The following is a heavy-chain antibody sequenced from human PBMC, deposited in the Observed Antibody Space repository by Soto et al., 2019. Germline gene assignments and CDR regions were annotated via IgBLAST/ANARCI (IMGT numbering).Heavy chain of an antibody. CDR2: MNPNSGNT. V-gene: IGHV1-8*01. CDR1: GYTFTSYD. CDR3: ARGGTDYYDSSGYYHPFDY. Sequence: ASVKVSCKASGYTFTSYDINWVRQATGQGLEWMGWMNPNSGNTGYAQKFQGRVTMTRNTSISTAYMELSSLRSEDTAVYYCARGGTDYYDSSGYYHPFDYWGQGNLVTVSS. J-gene: IGHJ4*02. D-gene: IGHD3-22*01.